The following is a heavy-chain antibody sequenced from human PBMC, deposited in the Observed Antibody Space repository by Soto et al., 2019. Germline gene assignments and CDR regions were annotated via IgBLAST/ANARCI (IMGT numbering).Heavy chain of an antibody. V-gene: IGHV3-7*01. J-gene: IGHJ3*02. CDR3: ARDSGPLGRAFDI. Sequence: GGSLRLSCAASGFTFSSYWMSWVRQAPGKGLEWVANIKQDGSEKYYVDSVKGRFTISRDNAKNSLYLQMNSLRAEDTAVYYCARDSGPLGRAFDIWGQGTMVTVSS. CDR1: GFTFSSYW. CDR2: IKQDGSEK.